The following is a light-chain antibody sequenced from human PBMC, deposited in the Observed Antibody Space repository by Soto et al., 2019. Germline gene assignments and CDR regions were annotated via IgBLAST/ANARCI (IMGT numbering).Light chain of an antibody. V-gene: IGKV1-39*01. Sequence: DIQMTQSPPSLSASVGDRVTITCRASQSISNFLHWYQQKPGEAPKLLIYGLSSLQSGVPLRYSGSGSGTDFTHTISRLQPEDFASYSCHHSYNPPYTFGHGTTLQIK. CDR2: GLS. J-gene: IGKJ2*01. CDR3: HHSYNPPYT. CDR1: QSISNF.